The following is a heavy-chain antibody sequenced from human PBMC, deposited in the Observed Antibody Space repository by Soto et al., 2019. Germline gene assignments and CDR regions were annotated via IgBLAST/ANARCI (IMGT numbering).Heavy chain of an antibody. Sequence: SVKVSCKASGGTFSSYAISWVRQAPGQGLEWMGGIIPIFGTANYAQKFQGRVTITADESTSTAYMELSSLRSEDTAVYYCASGEVAAYENWFDPWGQGTLVTVS. CDR1: GGTFSSYA. J-gene: IGHJ5*02. CDR3: ASGEVAAYENWFDP. CDR2: IIPIFGTA. V-gene: IGHV1-69*13. D-gene: IGHD2-15*01.